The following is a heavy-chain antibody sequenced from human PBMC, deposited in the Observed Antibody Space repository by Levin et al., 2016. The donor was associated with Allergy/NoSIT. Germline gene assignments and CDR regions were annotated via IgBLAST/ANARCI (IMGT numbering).Heavy chain of an antibody. D-gene: IGHD3-22*01. CDR2: IIPILGIA. J-gene: IGHJ4*02. V-gene: IGHV1-69*04. Sequence: WVRQAPGQGLEWMGRIIPILGIANYAQKFQGRVTITADKSTSTAYMELSSLRSEDTAVYYCASDSSGYYLWGQGTLVTVSS. CDR3: ASDSSGYYL.